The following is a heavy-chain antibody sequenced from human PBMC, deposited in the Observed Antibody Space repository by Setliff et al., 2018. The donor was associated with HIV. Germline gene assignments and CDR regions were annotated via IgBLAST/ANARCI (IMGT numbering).Heavy chain of an antibody. CDR2: IYYDGST. Sequence: PSETLSLTCSVSGDSMRNQYWNWIRQSPGKGLELIGSIYYDGSTSTNANPSLKSRVTISVDTSKNQFSLKLSSVTAADTALYFCAREAYFFASGTYYFDSWGQGTLVTVSS. CDR3: AREAYFFASGTYYFDS. CDR1: GDSMRNQY. J-gene: IGHJ4*02. D-gene: IGHD3-10*01. V-gene: IGHV4-59*11.